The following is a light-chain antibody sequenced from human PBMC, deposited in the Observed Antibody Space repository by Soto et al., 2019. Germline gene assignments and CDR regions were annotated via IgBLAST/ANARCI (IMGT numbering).Light chain of an antibody. CDR3: QQYGSSSWT. CDR1: QSVSTTY. V-gene: IGKV3-20*01. J-gene: IGKJ1*01. CDR2: GAS. Sequence: EIVLTQSPGTLSLSPGERATLSCRASQSVSTTYLAWYQQKPGQAPRLLIYGASSRATGIPDRCSGSGSETDFSRTIRRLEPEDFAVYYCQQYGSSSWTCGQGTKVEIK.